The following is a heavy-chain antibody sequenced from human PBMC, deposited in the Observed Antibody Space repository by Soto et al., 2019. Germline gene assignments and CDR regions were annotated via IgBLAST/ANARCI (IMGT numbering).Heavy chain of an antibody. CDR3: AKDMKWGGMTTIHYFDS. V-gene: IGHV3-9*02. Sequence: EVQLVESGGGLVQPGRSLRLSCVASGFTADDYAMHWVRQAPGKGLEWVSGISSNSDTIDYADSVKGRVTISRDNAKNSLVLQMNRRRPEDTALYYCAKDMKWGGMTTIHYFDSWGQGTLVTVSS. J-gene: IGHJ4*02. CDR1: GFTADDYA. CDR2: ISSNSDTI. D-gene: IGHD4-17*01.